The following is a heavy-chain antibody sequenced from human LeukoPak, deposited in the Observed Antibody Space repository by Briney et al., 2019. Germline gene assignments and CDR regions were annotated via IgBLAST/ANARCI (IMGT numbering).Heavy chain of an antibody. CDR3: ARFSKITWGDWGDAFDV. Sequence: PSETLSLMCSVYGGSFSDYFWGWIRQPPGKGLEWIGESDDGGNTNYNPSLMSRVLVTMEKSKKQFSLVMRSVTAADTAVYYCARFSKITWGDWGDAFDVWGQGTTVIVSS. D-gene: IGHD2-21*02. J-gene: IGHJ3*01. CDR1: GGSFSDYF. CDR2: SDDGGNT. V-gene: IGHV4-34*01.